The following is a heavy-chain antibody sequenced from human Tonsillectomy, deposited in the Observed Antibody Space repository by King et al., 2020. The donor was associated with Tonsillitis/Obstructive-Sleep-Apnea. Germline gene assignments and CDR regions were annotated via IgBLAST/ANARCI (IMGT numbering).Heavy chain of an antibody. CDR1: GFTFTNYY. D-gene: IGHD2-2*01. Sequence: QVQLVESGGGLVKPGGSLRLSCAASGFTFTNYYMSWIRQAPGKGLEWVSYISDSGNTINYADSVKGRFTISRDNAKNSLYLQMNNLRAEDTAVYYCARDPYFRSTSCYYYFFYMDVWGKGTTVTVSS. CDR3: ARDPYFRSTSCYYYFFYMDV. J-gene: IGHJ6*03. V-gene: IGHV3-11*01. CDR2: ISDSGNTI.